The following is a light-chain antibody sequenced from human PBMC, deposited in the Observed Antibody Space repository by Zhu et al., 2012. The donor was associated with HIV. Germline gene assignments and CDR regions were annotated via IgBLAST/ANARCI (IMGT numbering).Light chain of an antibody. CDR1: QTIGRW. J-gene: IGKJ4*01. Sequence: DIQMTQSPSTLSAFVGDRVTITCRASQTIGRWLAWYQLKPGKAPKLLIYKASTLESGVPSRFSGSGSGTEFTLSISSLQSDDVATYYCQQYSSNWLTFGGGTTVEIK. CDR3: QQYSSNWLT. CDR2: KAS. V-gene: IGKV1-5*03.